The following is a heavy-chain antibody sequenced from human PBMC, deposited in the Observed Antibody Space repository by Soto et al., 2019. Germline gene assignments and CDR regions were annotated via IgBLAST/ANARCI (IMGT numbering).Heavy chain of an antibody. Sequence: GGSLRLSCAASGFTFSSYGMHWVRQAQGKGLEWVAVLSYDGSNKYYADSVKGRFTISRDNSKNTLYLHMTNLRAEDTAVYYCAKDGNWLDVYFDVWGQGTPVTVSS. V-gene: IGHV3-30*18. CDR1: GFTFSSYG. J-gene: IGHJ4*02. CDR3: AKDGNWLDVYFDV. D-gene: IGHD6-19*01. CDR2: LSYDGSNK.